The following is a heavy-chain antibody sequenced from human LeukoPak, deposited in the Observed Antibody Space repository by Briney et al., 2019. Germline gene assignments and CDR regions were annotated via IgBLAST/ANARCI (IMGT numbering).Heavy chain of an antibody. D-gene: IGHD3-10*01. Sequence: PSETLSLTCTVSGGSISSGGYYWSWIRQHPGKGLEWIGYIYYSGSTYYNPSLKSRVTISVDTSKNQFSLKLSSVTAADTAVYYCARGPPLLWFGEPEYYFDYWGQGTLVTVSS. CDR3: ARGPPLLWFGEPEYYFDY. CDR1: GGSISSGGYY. V-gene: IGHV4-31*03. CDR2: IYYSGST. J-gene: IGHJ4*02.